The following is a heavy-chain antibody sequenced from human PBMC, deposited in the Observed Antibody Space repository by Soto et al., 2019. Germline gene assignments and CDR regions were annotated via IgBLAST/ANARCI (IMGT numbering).Heavy chain of an antibody. CDR1: GGSFSGYY. CDR2: INHSGST. Sequence: ASETLSLTCAVYGGSFSGYYWSWIRQPPGKGLEWIGEINHSGSTNYNPSLKSRVTISVDTSKNQFSLKLSSVTAADTAVYYCASVDYWGQGTLVTVSS. J-gene: IGHJ4*02. V-gene: IGHV4-34*01. CDR3: ASVDY.